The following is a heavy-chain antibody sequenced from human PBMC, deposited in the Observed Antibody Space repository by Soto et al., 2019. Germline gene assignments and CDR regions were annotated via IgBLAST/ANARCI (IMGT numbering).Heavy chain of an antibody. Sequence: QVQLVQSGAEVKKPGASVKVSCKASRYTFTSYAMHWVRQAPGQRLEWMGWINAGNGNTKYSQKFQGRVTITRDTSASTAYMELSSLRSEDTAVYYCARAVVVPAAISFSYYFDYWGQGTLVTVSS. J-gene: IGHJ4*02. D-gene: IGHD2-2*01. CDR1: RYTFTSYA. CDR2: INAGNGNT. CDR3: ARAVVVPAAISFSYYFDY. V-gene: IGHV1-3*01.